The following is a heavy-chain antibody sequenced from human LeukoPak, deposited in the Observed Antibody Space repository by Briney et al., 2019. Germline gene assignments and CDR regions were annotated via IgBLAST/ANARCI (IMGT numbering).Heavy chain of an antibody. Sequence: PGGSLRLSCAASAFTLDDYTMHWVRHAPGKGLEWVSLISWDGGSTYYADSVKGRFTISRDNSKNSLYLQMNSLRTQDTALYYCAKDKGSGYPDYWGQGTLVTVSS. CDR3: AKDKGSGYPDY. CDR2: ISWDGGST. J-gene: IGHJ4*02. D-gene: IGHD3-9*01. CDR1: AFTLDDYT. V-gene: IGHV3-43*01.